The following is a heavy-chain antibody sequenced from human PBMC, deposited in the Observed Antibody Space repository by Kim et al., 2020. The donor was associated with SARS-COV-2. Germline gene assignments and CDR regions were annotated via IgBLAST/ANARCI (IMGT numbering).Heavy chain of an antibody. CDR2: VYYSGNT. D-gene: IGHD6-19*01. V-gene: IGHV4-59*11. CDR1: GGSINYHY. Sequence: SETLSLTCTVSGGSINYHYWNWIRQSPGRGLEWIGYVYYSGNTYYNPSLRGRVTISADTPKNQISLQLTSVTAADTAVYFCARDAHNSGWFHYWDYWGQG. CDR3: ARDAHNSGWFHYWDY. J-gene: IGHJ4*02.